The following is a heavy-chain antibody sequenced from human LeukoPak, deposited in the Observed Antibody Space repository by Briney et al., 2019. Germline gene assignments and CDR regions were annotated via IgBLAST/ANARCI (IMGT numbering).Heavy chain of an antibody. J-gene: IGHJ4*02. Sequence: SETLSLTCTVSGGSISSYYWSWIRQPPGKGLEWIGYIYYSGSTNYNPSLKSRVTISVDTSKNQFSLKLSSVTAADTAVYYCARVGYGDYVRPPFDYWGQGTLVTVSS. CDR3: ARVGYGDYVRPPFDY. CDR1: GGSISSYY. V-gene: IGHV4-59*01. D-gene: IGHD4-17*01. CDR2: IYYSGST.